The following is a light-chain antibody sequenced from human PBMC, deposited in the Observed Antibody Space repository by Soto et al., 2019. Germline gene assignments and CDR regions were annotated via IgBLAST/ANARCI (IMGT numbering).Light chain of an antibody. J-gene: IGKJ4*01. Sequence: EIVLTQSPGTLSLSPGERATLSGRASQSVSSNLAWYQQKPGQAPRLLIYDASNRATGIPARFSGSGSGTDFSLTISRLEPEDFAVYYCQERSGWPRGTFGGGTKVDIK. V-gene: IGKV3-11*01. CDR3: QERSGWPRGT. CDR2: DAS. CDR1: QSVSSN.